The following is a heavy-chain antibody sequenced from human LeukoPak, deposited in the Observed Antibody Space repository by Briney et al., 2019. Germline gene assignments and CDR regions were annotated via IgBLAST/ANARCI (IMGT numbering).Heavy chain of an antibody. Sequence: PSETLSLTCTVSGGSISSYYWSWIRQPPGKGLEWIGYIYYSGSTNYNPSLKSRVTISVDTSKNQFSLKLSSVTAADTAVYYCAIEGRIAVAGNHYYYYYGMDVWGQGTTVTVSS. V-gene: IGHV4-59*01. CDR1: GGSISSYY. CDR3: AIEGRIAVAGNHYYYYYGMDV. D-gene: IGHD6-19*01. J-gene: IGHJ6*02. CDR2: IYYSGST.